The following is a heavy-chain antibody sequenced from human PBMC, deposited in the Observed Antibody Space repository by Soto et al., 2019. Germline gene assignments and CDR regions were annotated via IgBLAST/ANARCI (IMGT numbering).Heavy chain of an antibody. CDR2: ISGGGDAT. J-gene: IGHJ2*01. V-gene: IGHV3-23*01. CDR3: ARKVSGSTGRPDLWYFDL. CDR1: GFTFSGYA. Sequence: EVQLLDSGGGLVQPGGSVRLSCAASGFTFSGYARTWVRQAPGKGLEWVSAISGGGDATFYADSVKGRFTISRDNSKNTLYLQMNTLRAEDTAVYYCARKVSGSTGRPDLWYFDLWGRGTLVTVSS. D-gene: IGHD3-10*01.